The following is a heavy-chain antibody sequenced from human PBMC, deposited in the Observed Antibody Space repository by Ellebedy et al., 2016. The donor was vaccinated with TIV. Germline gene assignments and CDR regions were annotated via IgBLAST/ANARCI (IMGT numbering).Heavy chain of an antibody. Sequence: GSLRLXXAVFRGSFSGHYWNWVRQAPGKGLEWIGEVSHSGTTNYNPSLKSRVTMSVDSSKRQVSLKLSSVTAADTGLYYCAVRSSYFYGLDVWGQGTTVAVSS. CDR3: AVRSSYFYGLDV. V-gene: IGHV4-34*01. CDR2: VSHSGTT. D-gene: IGHD6-6*01. J-gene: IGHJ6*01. CDR1: RGSFSGHY.